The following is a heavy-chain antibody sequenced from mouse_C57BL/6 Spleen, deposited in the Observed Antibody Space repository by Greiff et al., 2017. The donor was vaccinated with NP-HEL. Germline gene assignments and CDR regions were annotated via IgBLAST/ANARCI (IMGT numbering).Heavy chain of an antibody. D-gene: IGHD1-1*01. CDR1: GYAFSSYW. CDR2: IYPGDGDT. V-gene: IGHV1-80*01. J-gene: IGHJ2*01. CDR3: ASDYYGSSYYY. Sequence: QVQLQQSGAELVKPGASVKISCKASGYAFSSYWMNWVKQRPGKGLEWIGQIYPGDGDTNYNGKFKGKATLTADNSSSTAYMQLSSLTSEDSAVYFCASDYYGSSYYYWGQGTTLTVSS.